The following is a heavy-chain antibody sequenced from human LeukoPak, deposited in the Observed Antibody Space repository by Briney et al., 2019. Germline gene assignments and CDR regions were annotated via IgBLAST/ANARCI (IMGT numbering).Heavy chain of an antibody. Sequence: SETLSLTCTVSGGSISSSSYYWGWLRQPPGKGLEWIGSIYYSGSTYYHPSLKSRVTISVDTSKNPFSLKLSSVTAADTAVYYCARRSYGLLYFDYWGQGTLVTVSS. CDR1: GGSISSSSYY. J-gene: IGHJ4*02. D-gene: IGHD5-18*01. V-gene: IGHV4-39*01. CDR3: ARRSYGLLYFDY. CDR2: IYYSGST.